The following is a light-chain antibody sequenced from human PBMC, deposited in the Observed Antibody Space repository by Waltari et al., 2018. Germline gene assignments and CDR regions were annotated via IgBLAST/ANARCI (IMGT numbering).Light chain of an antibody. CDR2: FNVDGGH. CDR1: SGHSYYA. Sequence: QLVLTQSPSASASLGASVSLTCTLSSGHSYYAIAWHQQQPQKGPRDLMKFNVDGGHTNGDVIPDRFSGSSSGAERYLTISSLQSEDAADYYCQTWGTGIWVFGGGTKLTVL. J-gene: IGLJ3*02. CDR3: QTWGTGIWV. V-gene: IGLV4-69*01.